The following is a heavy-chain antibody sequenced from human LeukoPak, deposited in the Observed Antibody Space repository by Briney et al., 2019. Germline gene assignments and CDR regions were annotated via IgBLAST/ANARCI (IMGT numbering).Heavy chain of an antibody. J-gene: IGHJ5*02. CDR2: IRYDGSNK. Sequence: PGGSLRLSCAASGFTFSSYGMHWVRQAPGKGLEWVAFIRYDGSNKYYADSVKGRFTISRDNSKNTLYLQMNSLRAEDTAVYYCAKLGGYYYDSRFDPWGQGTLVTVSS. V-gene: IGHV3-30*02. D-gene: IGHD3-22*01. CDR3: AKLGGYYYDSRFDP. CDR1: GFTFSSYG.